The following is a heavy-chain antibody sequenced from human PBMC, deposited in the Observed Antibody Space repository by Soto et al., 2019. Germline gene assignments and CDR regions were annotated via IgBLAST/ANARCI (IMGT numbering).Heavy chain of an antibody. CDR2: INSKVDGGTT. Sequence: EVQLVESGGGSVKPGGSLRLSCAVSDFTLSNARMNWVRQAPGKGLEWVGRINSKVDGGTTDYAAPVKGRCTISRDDSKNMLFLQMNRLKSEDTAVYYCSTGGYPSGLDYWGQGTLVTVSS. CDR3: STGGYPSGLDY. D-gene: IGHD3-10*01. CDR1: DFTLSNAR. J-gene: IGHJ4*02. V-gene: IGHV3-15*07.